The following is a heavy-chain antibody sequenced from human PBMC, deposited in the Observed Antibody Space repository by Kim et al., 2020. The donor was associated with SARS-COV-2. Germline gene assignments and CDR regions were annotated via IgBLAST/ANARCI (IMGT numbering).Heavy chain of an antibody. D-gene: IGHD5-18*01. V-gene: IGHV1-2*02. J-gene: IGHJ3*02. Sequence: NYAQKFQGRVTMTRDTSISTAYMELSRLRSDDTAVYYCARVQLWDDAFDIWGQGTMVTVSS. CDR3: ARVQLWDDAFDI.